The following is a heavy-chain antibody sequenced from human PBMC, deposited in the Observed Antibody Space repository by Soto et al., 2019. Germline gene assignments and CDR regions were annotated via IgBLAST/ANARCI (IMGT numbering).Heavy chain of an antibody. D-gene: IGHD2-8*02. V-gene: IGHV4-4*07. J-gene: IGHJ4*02. CDR1: GASITGSSY. Sequence: TSETLSLTCTVSGASITGSSYWSWIRQPAGKGLEWIGRFSLSGTTSYNPSLRSRVTMSADVSKNQFSLRLTSVTAADTALYYCARGMTPPGAPAWYYFDSWGQGTRVTVS. CDR2: FSLSGTT. CDR3: ARGMTPPGAPAWYYFDS.